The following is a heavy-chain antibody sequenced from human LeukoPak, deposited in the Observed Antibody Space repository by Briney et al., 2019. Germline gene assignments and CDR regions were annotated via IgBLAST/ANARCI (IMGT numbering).Heavy chain of an antibody. Sequence: GGSLRLSCVASGFTFRNFGIHWVRQTPDKGLEWVAFMEHDGNGAYYPESVKGRFSLSRDDSKTAVSLQMSSLRAEDTALYYCVKDVVPGRTGAGPGSWGQGTLVTVSS. CDR1: GFTFRNFG. J-gene: IGHJ5*02. CDR2: MEHDGNGA. V-gene: IGHV3-30*02. CDR3: VKDVVPGRTGAGPGS. D-gene: IGHD6-13*01.